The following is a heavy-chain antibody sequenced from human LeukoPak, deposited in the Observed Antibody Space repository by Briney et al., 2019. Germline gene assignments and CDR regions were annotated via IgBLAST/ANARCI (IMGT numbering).Heavy chain of an antibody. Sequence: PSETLSLTCTVSGGSFSSYYWSWIRQPPGKGLEWIGYIYYSGSTNYNPSLKSRVTISVDTSKNQFSLKLSSVTAADTAVYYCARNVLRYFDWFPFDPWGQGTLVTVSS. CDR2: IYYSGST. D-gene: IGHD3-9*01. V-gene: IGHV4-59*01. J-gene: IGHJ5*02. CDR3: ARNVLRYFDWFPFDP. CDR1: GGSFSSYY.